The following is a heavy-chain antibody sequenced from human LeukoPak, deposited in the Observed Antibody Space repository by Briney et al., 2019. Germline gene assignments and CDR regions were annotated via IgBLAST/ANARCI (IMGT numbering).Heavy chain of an antibody. CDR1: AGSISSADYY. Sequence: TSEALSLTCTVSAGSISSADYYWSWIRQHPGKGLEWIGYIHYTGTTYYNPSLKSRVTISLDTSKNQFSLKLSSVTAADTAIYYCASQIVGAFFAYWGQGTLVTVSS. CDR3: ASQIVGAFFAY. J-gene: IGHJ4*02. V-gene: IGHV4-31*03. CDR2: IHYTGTT. D-gene: IGHD1-26*01.